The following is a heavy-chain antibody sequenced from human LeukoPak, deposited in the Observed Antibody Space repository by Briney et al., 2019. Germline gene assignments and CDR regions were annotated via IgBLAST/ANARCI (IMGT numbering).Heavy chain of an antibody. CDR3: ARDTFQPGLIDS. D-gene: IGHD2-2*01. CDR1: GFTFSLYA. V-gene: IGHV3-48*04. Sequence: QPGGSLRLSCTASGFTFSLYAMNWVRQAPGKGLEWISYINDDSSDIHYAGCVRGRFTISRDDARKTLYLQLSSLRVEDTAVYYCARDTFQPGLIDSWGQGTLVTVSS. J-gene: IGHJ4*02. CDR2: INDDSSDI.